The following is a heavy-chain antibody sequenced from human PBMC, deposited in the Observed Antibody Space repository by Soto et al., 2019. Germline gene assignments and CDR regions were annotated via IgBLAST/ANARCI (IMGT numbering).Heavy chain of an antibody. Sequence: GGSLRLSCAASGLTFNNAWMGWVRQAPGKGLEWVGRIKSKPEGGSTEFAAPLKGRFSISRDDSKNTVYLQMNSLKIEDTAVYYCTTDTAPYYYYYAMDVWGQGTTVTVSS. D-gene: IGHD5-18*01. V-gene: IGHV3-15*01. CDR2: IKSKPEGGST. CDR3: TTDTAPYYYYYAMDV. CDR1: GLTFNNAW. J-gene: IGHJ6*02.